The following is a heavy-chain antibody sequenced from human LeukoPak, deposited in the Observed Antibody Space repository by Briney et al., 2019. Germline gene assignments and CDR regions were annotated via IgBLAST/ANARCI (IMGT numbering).Heavy chain of an antibody. CDR1: GFTVSSNY. V-gene: IGHV3-53*01. D-gene: IGHD1-26*01. Sequence: GGSLRLSCAASGFTVSSNYMSWVRQAPGKGLEWVSVIYSGGSTYYADSVKGRFTISRDNSKNTLYLQMNSQRAEDTAVYYCACLVGATGRVFDYWGQGTLVTVSS. CDR3: ACLVGATGRVFDY. CDR2: IYSGGST. J-gene: IGHJ4*02.